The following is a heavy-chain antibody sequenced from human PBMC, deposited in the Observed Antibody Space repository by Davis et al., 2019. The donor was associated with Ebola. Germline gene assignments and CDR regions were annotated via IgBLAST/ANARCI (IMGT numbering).Heavy chain of an antibody. CDR1: GFTFSSYA. J-gene: IGHJ6*02. CDR2: ISYDGSNK. V-gene: IGHV3-30*04. Sequence: GESLKISCAASGFTFSSYAMHWVRQAPGKGLEWVAVISYDGSNKYYADSAKGRFTISRDNSKNTIYLQMNSLRAGDTAVYYCARHYVYDYYMGLDVWGQGTTVAVSS. CDR3: ARHYVYDYYMGLDV. D-gene: IGHD5/OR15-5a*01.